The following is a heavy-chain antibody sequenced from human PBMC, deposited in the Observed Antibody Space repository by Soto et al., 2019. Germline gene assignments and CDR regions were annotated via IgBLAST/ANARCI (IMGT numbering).Heavy chain of an antibody. Sequence: PVGSLRLSCSASGFAFSRQAMSWVRQAPGKGLEWVSTIDLNGDRTYYADSVKGRFTVSRDNSKSTLYLQMSSLRAEDTALYYCTTDHSTAYSDHWGQGTLVTVSS. J-gene: IGHJ5*02. CDR2: IDLNGDRT. CDR1: GFAFSRQA. CDR3: TTDHSTAYSDH. V-gene: IGHV3-23*01. D-gene: IGHD2-21*02.